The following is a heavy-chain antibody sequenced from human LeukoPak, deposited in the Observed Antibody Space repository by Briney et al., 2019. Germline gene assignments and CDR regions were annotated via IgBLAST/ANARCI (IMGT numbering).Heavy chain of an antibody. CDR1: GFTFSSYA. CDR3: AGRRECDY. J-gene: IGHJ4*02. V-gene: IGHV3-30-3*01. Sequence: GGSLRLSCAASGFTFSSYAMHWVRQAPGKGLEGVAVISYDGSNKYYADSVKGRFTISRDNSKNTLYLQMNSLRAEDTAVYYCAGRRECDYWGQGTLVTVSS. D-gene: IGHD2/OR15-2a*01. CDR2: ISYDGSNK.